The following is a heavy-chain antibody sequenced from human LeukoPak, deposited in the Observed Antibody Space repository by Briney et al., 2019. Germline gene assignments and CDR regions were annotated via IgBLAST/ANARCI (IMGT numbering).Heavy chain of an antibody. J-gene: IGHJ4*02. V-gene: IGHV1-8*01. D-gene: IGHD3-10*01. CDR3: ARSYSMVRGVNPLCIGY. CDR1: GYTFTSYD. Sequence: GASVKVSCKASGYTFTSYDINWVRQATGQGLEWMGWMNPNSGNTGYAQKFQGRVTMTRNTSISTAYMELSSLRSEDTAVYYCARSYSMVRGVNPLCIGYWGQGTLVTVSS. CDR2: MNPNSGNT.